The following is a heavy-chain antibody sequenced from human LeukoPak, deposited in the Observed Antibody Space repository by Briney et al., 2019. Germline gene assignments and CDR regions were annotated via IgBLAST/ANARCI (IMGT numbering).Heavy chain of an antibody. CDR1: GGSISGSSYY. D-gene: IGHD6-13*01. J-gene: IGHJ3*02. CDR3: ARRDSSSWYFAFDI. V-gene: IGHV4-39*01. CDR2: IYYSGST. Sequence: SETLSLTCTVSGGSISGSSYYWGWIRQPPGKGLEWIGSIYYSGSTYYNPSLKSRVTISVDTSKNQFSLKVSSVTAADTAVYYCARRDSSSWYFAFDIWGQGTMVTVSS.